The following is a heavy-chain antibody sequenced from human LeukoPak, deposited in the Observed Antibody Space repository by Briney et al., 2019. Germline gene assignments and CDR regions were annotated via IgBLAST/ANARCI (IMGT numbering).Heavy chain of an antibody. D-gene: IGHD4-17*01. CDR3: AKARGDYGHPFDY. Sequence: GGSLRLSCAASGFAFSTYAMSWVRQARGRGLEWVSVISGSGDTGYYADSVKGRFAISRDNPKNTLSLQMNSLRAEDTAVYYCAKARGDYGHPFDYWGQGTLVTVSS. CDR2: ISGSGDTG. V-gene: IGHV3-23*01. J-gene: IGHJ4*02. CDR1: GFAFSTYA.